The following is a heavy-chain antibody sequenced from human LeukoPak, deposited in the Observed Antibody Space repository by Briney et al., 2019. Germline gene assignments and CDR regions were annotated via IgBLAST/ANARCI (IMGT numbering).Heavy chain of an antibody. CDR2: IIPIFGTA. CDR1: GGTFSSYA. V-gene: IGHV1-69*05. J-gene: IGHJ4*02. CDR3: ARRSTGTTSFDY. Sequence: ASVKVSCKASGGTFSSYAIGWVRQAPGQGLEWMGGIIPIFGTANYAQKFQGRVTITTDESTSTAYMELSSLRSEDTAVYYCARRSTGTTSFDYWDQGTLVTVSS. D-gene: IGHD1-7*01.